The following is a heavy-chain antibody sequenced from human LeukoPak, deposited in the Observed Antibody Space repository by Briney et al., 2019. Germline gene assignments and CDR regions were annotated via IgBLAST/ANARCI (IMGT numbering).Heavy chain of an antibody. D-gene: IGHD3-22*01. CDR2: INTDGSNT. CDR3: VVWGEDRSGHRFDF. Sequence: GGSLRLSCAASGFTFDYCWMHWVRQAPGKGLMWVSRINTDGSNTHYADSVKGRFTISRDNAKNTLYLQMNGLRVEDTAVYYCVVWGEDRSGHRFDFWGQGTLVTVSS. V-gene: IGHV3-74*01. CDR1: GFTFDYCW. J-gene: IGHJ4*02.